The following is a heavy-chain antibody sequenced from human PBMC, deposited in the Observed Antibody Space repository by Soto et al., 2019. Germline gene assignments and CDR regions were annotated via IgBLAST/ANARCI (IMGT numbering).Heavy chain of an antibody. V-gene: IGHV4-59*08. D-gene: IGHD3-16*02. Sequence: QVRLQESGPGLVKPSETLSLICSVSSDSINSHYWSWVRQPPGKGLEWLGCMLYTGTTKYNRSLNRRIATSVDASKSQFSLTLTSVTAADTAVYYWARVSGFEYCYPQQIDSWGQGSQVTVSS. J-gene: IGHJ4*02. CDR3: ARVSGFEYCYPQQIDS. CDR2: MLYTGTT. CDR1: SDSINSHY.